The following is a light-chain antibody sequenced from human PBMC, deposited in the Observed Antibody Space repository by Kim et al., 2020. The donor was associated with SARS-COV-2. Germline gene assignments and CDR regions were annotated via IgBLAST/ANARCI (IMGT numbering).Light chain of an antibody. V-gene: IGLV2-14*04. Sequence: GQSITISCTGTSSDIGAYNFVSWCQQHTGKAPKLMIFYVNRRPSGVSSRFSGSKSANTASLTISGLQAEDEADYYCSSYTISNTWVFGGGTKVTVL. CDR1: SSDIGAYNF. J-gene: IGLJ3*02. CDR2: YVN. CDR3: SSYTISNTWV.